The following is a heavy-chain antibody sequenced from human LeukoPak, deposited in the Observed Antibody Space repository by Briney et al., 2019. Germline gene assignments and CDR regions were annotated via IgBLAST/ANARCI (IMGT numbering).Heavy chain of an antibody. Sequence: GGSLRLSCAASGFTFSSYAMSWVRQAPGKGLEWVSAISGSGISTYYADSVKGRFTISRDNSKNTLYLQMNSLRAEDTAVYYCAKGFNQYDFYYGMDVWGQGTTVTVS. CDR1: GFTFSSYA. D-gene: IGHD3-3*01. J-gene: IGHJ6*02. CDR2: ISGSGIST. V-gene: IGHV3-23*01. CDR3: AKGFNQYDFYYGMDV.